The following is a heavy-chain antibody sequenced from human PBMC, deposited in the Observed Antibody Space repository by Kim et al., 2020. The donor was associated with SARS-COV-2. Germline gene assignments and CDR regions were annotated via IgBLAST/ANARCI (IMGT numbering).Heavy chain of an antibody. CDR2: ISPDGSAK. Sequence: GGSLRLSCVASGFSFGNYWMAWVRHVPAKGLEWAANISPDGSAKHYVDSVKGRFTISRDNAKNSLYLQMNSLRAEDTAVYYCVRSIDYWGQGTLVTVPS. CDR1: GFSFGNYW. CDR3: VRSIDY. J-gene: IGHJ4*02. V-gene: IGHV3-7*01.